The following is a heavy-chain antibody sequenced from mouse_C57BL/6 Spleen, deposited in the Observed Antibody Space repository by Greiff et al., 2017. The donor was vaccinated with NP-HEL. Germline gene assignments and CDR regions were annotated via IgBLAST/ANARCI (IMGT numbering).Heavy chain of an antibody. CDR2: IWSGGST. J-gene: IGHJ2*01. D-gene: IGHD4-1*01. Sequence: VQLQQSGPGLVQPSQSLSITCTVSGFSLTSYGVHWVRQSPGQGLEWLGVIWSGGSTDYNAAFISRLSISKDNSKSQHFFKMNSLQADDTDIYCCARNPLTGAYFDYWGQGTTLTVSS. CDR1: GFSLTSYG. CDR3: ARNPLTGAYFDY. V-gene: IGHV2-2*01.